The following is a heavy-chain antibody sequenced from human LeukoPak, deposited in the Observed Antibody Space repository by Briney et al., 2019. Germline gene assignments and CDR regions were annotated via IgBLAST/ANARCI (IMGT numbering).Heavy chain of an antibody. D-gene: IGHD3-9*01. V-gene: IGHV4-31*03. CDR1: GGSINSGAYY. CDR3: AREANDILTGQYYYFDF. J-gene: IGHJ4*02. Sequence: PSQTLSLTCTVSGGSINSGAYYWTWIRQHPGKGLEYIVYIYYSGTTYYNPSLKSRVTISVDTSKNQFSLKLTSVTAADTAVYYCAREANDILTGQYYYFDFWGQGVLVTVSS. CDR2: IYYSGTT.